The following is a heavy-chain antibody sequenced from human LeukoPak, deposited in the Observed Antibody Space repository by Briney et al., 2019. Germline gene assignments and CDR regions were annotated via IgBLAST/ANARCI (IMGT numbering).Heavy chain of an antibody. V-gene: IGHV3-53*04. Sequence: GGSLRLSCAASGFTVSSNYMSWVRQTPGKGLEWVSVIYSGGSTYYADSVKGRFTISRHNSKNTLYLQMNSLRAEDTAVYYCARLYNYYFDYWGQGTLVTVSS. J-gene: IGHJ4*02. CDR2: IYSGGST. CDR1: GFTVSSNY. CDR3: ARLYNYYFDY. D-gene: IGHD1-1*01.